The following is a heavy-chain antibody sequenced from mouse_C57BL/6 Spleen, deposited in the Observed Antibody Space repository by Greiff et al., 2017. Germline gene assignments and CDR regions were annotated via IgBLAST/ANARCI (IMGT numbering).Heavy chain of an antibody. CDR2: IRSKSNNYAT. D-gene: IGHD6-5*01. J-gene: IGHJ4*01. V-gene: IGHV10-1*01. CDR3: VRHAYPRAMDY. CDR1: GFSFNTYA. Sequence: EAGGGLVQPKGSLKLSCAASGFSFNTYAMNWVRQAPGKGLEWVARIRSKSNNYATYYADSVKDRFTISRDDSESMLYLQMNNLKTEDTAMYYCVRHAYPRAMDYWGQGTSVTVSS.